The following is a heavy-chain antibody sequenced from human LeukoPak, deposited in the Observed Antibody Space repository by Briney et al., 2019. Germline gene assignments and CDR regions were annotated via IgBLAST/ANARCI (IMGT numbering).Heavy chain of an antibody. D-gene: IGHD6-19*01. J-gene: IGHJ4*02. CDR1: GGSISSYY. Sequence: SETLSLTCTVSGGSISSYYWSWIRQPPGKGLEWIGDIYYSGSTNYNPSLKSRVTISVDTSNNQFSLEMSSVTAAATAVYYCARHSSSGWFAFDYWGPGTLVTVSS. CDR3: ARHSSSGWFAFDY. V-gene: IGHV4-59*08. CDR2: IYYSGST.